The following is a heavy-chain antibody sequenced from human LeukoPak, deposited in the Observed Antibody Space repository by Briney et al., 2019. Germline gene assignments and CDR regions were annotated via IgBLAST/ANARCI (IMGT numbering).Heavy chain of an antibody. D-gene: IGHD2-21*02. Sequence: ASVKVSCKASGYTFTSYYMHWVRQAPGQGLEWMGIINPSGGSTSYAQKFQGRVTMTRDTSTSTVYMELSSLRSEDTAVYYCARGTHTLYCGGDCYPGGAFDIWGQGTMVTVSS. CDR3: ARGTHTLYCGGDCYPGGAFDI. CDR1: GYTFTSYY. CDR2: INPSGGST. V-gene: IGHV1-46*01. J-gene: IGHJ3*02.